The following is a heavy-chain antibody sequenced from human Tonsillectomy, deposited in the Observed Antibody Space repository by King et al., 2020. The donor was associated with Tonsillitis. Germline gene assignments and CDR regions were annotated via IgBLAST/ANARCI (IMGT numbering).Heavy chain of an antibody. V-gene: IGHV1-69*01. D-gene: IGHD3-10*01. Sequence: VQLVESGAEVKKPGSSVKVSCKASGDTFNSYAISWVRQAPGQGLEWMGGIIPILGTADYAQKFQGRVTITADESTSTAYMELSSLRSEDTAVYYCARGVRRNYASGRGPRRDYYYMDVWGKGTTVTVSS. CDR3: ARGVRRNYASGRGPRRDYYYMDV. CDR2: IIPILGTA. J-gene: IGHJ6*03. CDR1: GDTFNSYA.